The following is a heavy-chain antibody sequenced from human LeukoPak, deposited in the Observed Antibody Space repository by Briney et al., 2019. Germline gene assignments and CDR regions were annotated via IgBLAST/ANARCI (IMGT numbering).Heavy chain of an antibody. J-gene: IGHJ4*02. Sequence: GGSLRLSCAVSGFIFSNYAMNWVRQAPGKGLEWVSAISGSGDSTYYADSVKGRFTISRDNSKNTLYLQMNSLRAEDTAVYYCTKGTIWLPFDYWGQGTLVTVSS. CDR2: ISGSGDST. D-gene: IGHD5-18*01. V-gene: IGHV3-23*01. CDR1: GFIFSNYA. CDR3: TKGTIWLPFDY.